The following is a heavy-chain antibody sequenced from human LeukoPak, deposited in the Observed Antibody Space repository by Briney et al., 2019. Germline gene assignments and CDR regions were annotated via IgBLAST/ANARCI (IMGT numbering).Heavy chain of an antibody. V-gene: IGHV7-4-1*02. CDR2: IHPNTGNP. J-gene: IGHJ5*02. CDR3: ARAYQSLGGLSLPDH. Sequence: ASVKVSCKASGYTFTGYYMHWVRQAPGQGLEWMGWIHPNTGNPTYAQGFTGRFVFSLDTSVGTTYLQISSLKAEDTAVYYCARAYQSLGGLSLPDHWGQGTLVTGSS. CDR1: GYTFTGYY. D-gene: IGHD3-16*02.